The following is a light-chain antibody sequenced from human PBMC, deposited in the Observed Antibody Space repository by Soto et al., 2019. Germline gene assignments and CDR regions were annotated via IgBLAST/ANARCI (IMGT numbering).Light chain of an antibody. Sequence: QSALTQPPSASGSPGQSITISCTGNSSDDGGYNYVSWYQQHPGKAPKLMIYEVSKRPSGVPDRFSGSKSGNTASLTVSGLEAEDEADYYCSSYAGSNNVVFGGGTKLTVL. V-gene: IGLV2-8*01. CDR3: SSYAGSNNVV. CDR2: EVS. CDR1: SSDDGGYNY. J-gene: IGLJ2*01.